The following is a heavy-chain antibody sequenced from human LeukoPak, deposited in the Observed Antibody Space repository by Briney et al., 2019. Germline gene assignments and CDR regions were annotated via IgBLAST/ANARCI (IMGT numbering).Heavy chain of an antibody. D-gene: IGHD2-21*01. CDR2: TNPTVGST. V-gene: IGHV1-46*01. Sequence: GASVKVSCKASGYTFRRYYMHWWQQAPGQGLKGMEITNPTVGSTSYAPKFQGRVMMTSDMSTSTVYMELSSLRSDDTAVYFCAREGRAIGDPKDYFYYYYMDVWGKGTTVSVSS. CDR1: GYTFRRYY. CDR3: AREGRAIGDPKDYFYYYYMDV. J-gene: IGHJ6*03.